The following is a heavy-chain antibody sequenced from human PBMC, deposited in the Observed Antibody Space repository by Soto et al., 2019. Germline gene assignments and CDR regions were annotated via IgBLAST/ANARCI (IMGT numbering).Heavy chain of an antibody. V-gene: IGHV3-23*01. CDR3: ATPALGTGRYFCHD. D-gene: IGHD2-8*02. J-gene: IGHJ4*02. CDR2: ISASGGST. Sequence: EVQLLDSGGGLVQPGGSLRLSCVASGFTSSSCAMRWVRQAPGKGLEWVSGISASGGSTYYADSVKGRFTISRNNSKNTLYLQMNSLRAEDTAVYYCATPALGTGRYFCHDWGQGTRVTVSS. CDR1: GFTSSSCA.